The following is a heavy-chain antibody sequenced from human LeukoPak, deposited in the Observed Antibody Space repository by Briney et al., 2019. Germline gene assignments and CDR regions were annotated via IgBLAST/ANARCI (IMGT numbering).Heavy chain of an antibody. CDR1: GYTCTSYG. Sequence: ASVKVSCKASGYTCTSYGISWVRQAPGQGLEWMGWISAYNGNTNYAQKLQGRVTMTTDTSTSTAFMELRSLRSDDTAVYYCARVEAAAGHMYYYYGMDVWGQGTTVTVSS. D-gene: IGHD6-13*01. CDR3: ARVEAAAGHMYYYYGMDV. V-gene: IGHV1-18*01. CDR2: ISAYNGNT. J-gene: IGHJ6*02.